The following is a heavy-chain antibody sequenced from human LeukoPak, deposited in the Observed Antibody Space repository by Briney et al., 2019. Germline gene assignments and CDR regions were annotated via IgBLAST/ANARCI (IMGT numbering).Heavy chain of an antibody. CDR1: GFTFSNYE. CDR3: ARETSWYFDY. J-gene: IGHJ4*02. V-gene: IGHV3-48*03. Sequence: GSLSLSCAASGFTFSNYEMNWVRQPPGKGLEWISDITGSGSTTYYADSVKGRFTISRDNAKNSLYLQMNSLRAEGTAVYYCARETSWYFDYWGRGTLVTVSS. CDR2: ITGSGSTT.